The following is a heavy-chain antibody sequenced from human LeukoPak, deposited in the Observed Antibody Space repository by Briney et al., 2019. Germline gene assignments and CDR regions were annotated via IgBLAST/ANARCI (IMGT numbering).Heavy chain of an antibody. CDR3: ARTNLDCKNGVCYDY. CDR1: GYTFTSSG. Sequence: ASVKVSCKASGYTFTSSGISWVGQAPGQGLEWMGWISVYNHDTNYAQKFQGRVTVTTDTSTSTAYMELRSLRSDDTAVYYCARTNLDCKNGVCYDYWGQGTLVTVSS. J-gene: IGHJ4*02. CDR2: ISVYNHDT. D-gene: IGHD2-8*01. V-gene: IGHV1-18*01.